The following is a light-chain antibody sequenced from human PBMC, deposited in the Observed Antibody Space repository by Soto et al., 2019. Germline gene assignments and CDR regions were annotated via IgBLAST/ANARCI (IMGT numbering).Light chain of an antibody. Sequence: EIMMTQSPVTLSVSPGERATLSCRASQSVNSNLAWYQQKPGQAPRLLIYGASTRATGIPASFIGNGSGTEFTLTASSLQPEDFAVYYCQQYGNSPYTFGQGTKLEIK. CDR1: QSVNSN. V-gene: IGKV3-15*01. CDR3: QQYGNSPYT. J-gene: IGKJ2*01. CDR2: GAS.